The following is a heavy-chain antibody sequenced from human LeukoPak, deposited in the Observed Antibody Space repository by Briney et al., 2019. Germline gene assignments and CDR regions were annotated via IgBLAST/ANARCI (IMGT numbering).Heavy chain of an antibody. J-gene: IGHJ6*03. CDR2: IIPIFGTA. D-gene: IGHD1-14*01. V-gene: IGHV1-69*05. CDR1: GGTFSSYA. CDR3: AREPYRGYYYYYMDV. Sequence: SVKVSCKASGGTFSSYAISWVRQAPGQGLEWMEGIIPIFGTANYAQKFQGRVTITTDESTSTACMELSSLGSEDSAVYYCAREPYRGYYYYYMDVWGKGTTVTVSS.